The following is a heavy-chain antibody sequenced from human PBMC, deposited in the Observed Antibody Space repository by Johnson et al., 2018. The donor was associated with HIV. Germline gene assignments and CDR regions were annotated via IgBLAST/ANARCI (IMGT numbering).Heavy chain of an antibody. CDR3: AKSSVSSGALDI. J-gene: IGHJ3*02. CDR2: IYSGGST. CDR1: GFTVSSNY. Sequence: VQLVESGGGVVQPGGSLRLSCAASGFTVSSNYMNWVRQAPGKGLEWVSVIYSGGSTYYADSVQGRFTISRDNSKNTLYLQMNSLRAEDTAVYYCAKSSVSSGALDIWGQGTMVTVSS. D-gene: IGHD4-11*01. V-gene: IGHV3-66*02.